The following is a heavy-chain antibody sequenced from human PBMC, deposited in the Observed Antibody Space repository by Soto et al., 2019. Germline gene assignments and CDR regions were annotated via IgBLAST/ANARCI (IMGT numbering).Heavy chain of an antibody. Sequence: GGSLRLSCAASGFTFSSYWMHWVRQAPGKGLVWVSRINSDGSSTSYADSVKGRFTISRDNAKNTLYLQMNSLRAEDTAVYYCARGGPGGSGSYYKGYYGMDVWGQGTTVTV. CDR2: INSDGSST. J-gene: IGHJ6*02. V-gene: IGHV3-74*01. D-gene: IGHD3-10*01. CDR3: ARGGPGGSGSYYKGYYGMDV. CDR1: GFTFSSYW.